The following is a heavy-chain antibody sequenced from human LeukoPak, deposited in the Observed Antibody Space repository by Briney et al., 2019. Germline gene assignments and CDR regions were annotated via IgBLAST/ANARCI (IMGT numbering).Heavy chain of an antibody. D-gene: IGHD4-23*01. CDR3: ARDMNSPDVGWFDP. CDR1: GFTFSSYA. CDR2: ISGSGGST. J-gene: IGHJ5*02. V-gene: IGHV3-23*01. Sequence: QAGGSLRLSCAASGFTFSSYAMSWVRQAPGKGLEWVSAISGSGGSTYYADSVKGRFTISRDNSKNTLYLQMNSLRAEDTAVYYCARDMNSPDVGWFDPWGQGTLVTVSS.